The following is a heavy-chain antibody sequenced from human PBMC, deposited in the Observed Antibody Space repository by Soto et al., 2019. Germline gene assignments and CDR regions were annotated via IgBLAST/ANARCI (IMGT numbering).Heavy chain of an antibody. Sequence: SETLSLTCAVYGGSFSGYYWSWIRQPPGKGLEWIGEINHSGSTNYNPSLESRVTISVDTSKNQFSLKLGSVTAADTAVYYCARAYSPHPMPPGSHGIYGMDVWGQGTTVTVSS. J-gene: IGHJ6*02. V-gene: IGHV4-34*01. D-gene: IGHD2-2*01. CDR2: INHSGST. CDR1: GGSFSGYY. CDR3: ARAYSPHPMPPGSHGIYGMDV.